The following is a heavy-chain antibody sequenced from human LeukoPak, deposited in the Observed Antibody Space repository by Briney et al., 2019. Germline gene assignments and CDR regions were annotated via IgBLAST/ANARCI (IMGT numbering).Heavy chain of an antibody. CDR3: ARDRASTYFDY. Sequence: GSLRLSCAASGFTFRSHGMHWVRQAPGKGLEWVAVIWYDGSNEYYADSVKGRFTISRDNSKNTLSLQMNSLRVEDTAVYYCARDRASTYFDYWGQGTLVTVSS. V-gene: IGHV3-33*01. D-gene: IGHD2-21*01. CDR1: GFTFRSHG. CDR2: IWYDGSNE. J-gene: IGHJ4*02.